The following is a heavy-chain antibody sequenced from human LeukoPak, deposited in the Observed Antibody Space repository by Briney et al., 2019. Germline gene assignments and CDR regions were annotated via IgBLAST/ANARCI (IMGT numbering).Heavy chain of an antibody. V-gene: IGHV1-2*06. CDR2: INPNSGGT. J-gene: IGHJ4*02. CDR3: ARSGFDSYEMFGY. CDR1: GYTFTGYY. Sequence: ASVKVSCKASGYTFTGYYMHWVRQAPGQGLEWMGRINPNSGGTNNAQKFQGRVTMTRDTSISTAYMELSRLRSDDTAVYYCARSGFDSYEMFGYWGQGTLVTVSS. D-gene: IGHD5-18*01.